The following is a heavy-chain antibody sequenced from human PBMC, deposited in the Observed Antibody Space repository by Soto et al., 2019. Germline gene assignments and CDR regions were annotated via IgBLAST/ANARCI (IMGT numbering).Heavy chain of an antibody. CDR1: GGSISSYY. CDR3: ARAEGYCSGGSCYSWDCYYGMDV. V-gene: IGHV4-59*01. Sequence: NPSETLSLTCSVSGGSISSYYWIWIRQPPGKGLEWIGYIYYSGSTNYNPSLKSRVTISVDTSKNQFSLKLSSVTAADTAVYYCARAEGYCSGGSCYSWDCYYGMDVWGQGTTVTVSS. D-gene: IGHD2-15*01. J-gene: IGHJ6*02. CDR2: IYYSGST.